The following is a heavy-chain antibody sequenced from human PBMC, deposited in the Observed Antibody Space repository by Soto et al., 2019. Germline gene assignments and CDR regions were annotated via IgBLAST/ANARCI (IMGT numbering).Heavy chain of an antibody. D-gene: IGHD3-22*01. V-gene: IGHV4-38-2*01. J-gene: IGHJ4*02. Sequence: SETLSLTCAVSGYSISSGYYWGWIRQPPGKGLEWIGSIYHSGSTYYNPSLKSRVTISVDTSKNQFSLKLSSVTAADTAVYYCARSYRYYYDSSGSPGVYWGQGTLVTVSS. CDR3: ARSYRYYYDSSGSPGVY. CDR1: GYSISSGYY. CDR2: IYHSGST.